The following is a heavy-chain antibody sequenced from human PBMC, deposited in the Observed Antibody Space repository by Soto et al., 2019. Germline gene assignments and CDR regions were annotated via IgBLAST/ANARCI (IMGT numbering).Heavy chain of an antibody. Sequence: SETLSLTCTVSGGSISSYYWSWIRQPPGKGLEWIGYIYYSGSTNYNPSLKSRVTISVDTSKNQFSLKLSSVTAADTAVYYCARSGSGGWFDPWGQGTLVTVSS. CDR3: ARSGSGGWFDP. CDR2: IYYSGST. D-gene: IGHD3-3*01. CDR1: GGSISSYY. V-gene: IGHV4-59*01. J-gene: IGHJ5*02.